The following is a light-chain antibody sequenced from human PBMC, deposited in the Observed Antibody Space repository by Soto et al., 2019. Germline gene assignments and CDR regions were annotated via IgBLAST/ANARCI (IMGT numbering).Light chain of an antibody. CDR2: DVS. CDR3: SSYTSSSTLVV. CDR1: SSDVGAYNF. V-gene: IGLV2-14*03. Sequence: QSALTQPASVSGSRGQSITISCTGTSSDVGAYNFVSWYQQHPGKLPKLMIFDVSRRPSGVSDRFSGSKSGNTASLTISGLQAEDEADYYCSSYTSSSTLVVFGGGTKLTVL. J-gene: IGLJ2*01.